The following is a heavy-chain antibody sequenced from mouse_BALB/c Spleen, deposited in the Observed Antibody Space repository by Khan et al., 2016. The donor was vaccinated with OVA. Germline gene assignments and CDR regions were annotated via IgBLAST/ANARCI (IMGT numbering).Heavy chain of an antibody. CDR3: ARSEGTYGNYAY. CDR2: IAPGSGDA. V-gene: IGHV1S41*01. CDR1: GSPFTSSW. D-gene: IGHD2-1*01. Sequence: DLVQPGASVPLSCPSSGSPFTSSWINWIKQRPGQGLEWLGRIAPGSGDAYYNELFKDKATLTVDPSSNTAYIQPSSRSSEDSAVYFCARSEGTYGNYAYWGQGTTLTVSS. J-gene: IGHJ2*01.